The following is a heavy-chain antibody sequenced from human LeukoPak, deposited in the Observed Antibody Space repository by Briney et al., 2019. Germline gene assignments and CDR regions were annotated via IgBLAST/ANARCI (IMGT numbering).Heavy chain of an antibody. V-gene: IGHV3-23*01. CDR3: AKDHYGGGL. J-gene: IGHJ4*02. D-gene: IGHD4-23*01. CDR1: GFTFSSYG. CDR2: ISGSGGST. Sequence: GGSLRLSCAASGFTFSSYGMSWVRQTPGKGLEWVSGISGSGGSTYYADSVKGRFTISRDNAKNSLYLQMNSLRAEDTAVYFCAKDHYGGGLWGQGALVTVSS.